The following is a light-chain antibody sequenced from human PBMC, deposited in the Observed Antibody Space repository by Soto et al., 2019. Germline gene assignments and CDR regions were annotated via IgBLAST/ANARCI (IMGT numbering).Light chain of an antibody. V-gene: IGKV2-30*01. CDR1: QSLVYSDGNTY. Sequence: DVVMTQSPLSLPVTLGQPASISCRSSQSLVYSDGNTYLNWFQQRPGQSPRRLIYKVSNRDSGVPDRFSGSGSGTDFTLKISRVEAEDVGVYDGIQGKRWTCTFGQGTKLEIK. J-gene: IGKJ2*02. CDR3: IQGKRWTCT. CDR2: KVS.